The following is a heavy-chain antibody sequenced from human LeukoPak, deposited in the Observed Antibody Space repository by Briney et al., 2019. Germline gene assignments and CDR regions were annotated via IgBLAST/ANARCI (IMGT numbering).Heavy chain of an antibody. V-gene: IGHV1-69*13. CDR1: GGTFSSYA. J-gene: IGHJ4*02. CDR2: IIPIFGTA. CDR3: ARNNEGYQLDFDY. D-gene: IGHD2-2*01. Sequence: GASVKVSCKASGGTFSSYAISWVRQAPGQGLEWMGGIIPIFGTANYAQKFQGRVTITADESTSTAYMELSSLRSEDTAVYYCARNNEGYQLDFDYWGQGTLVTVSS.